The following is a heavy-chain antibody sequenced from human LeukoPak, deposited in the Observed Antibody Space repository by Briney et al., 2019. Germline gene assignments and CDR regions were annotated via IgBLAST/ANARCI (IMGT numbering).Heavy chain of an antibody. CDR1: GFTFSSYG. V-gene: IGHV3-30*03. CDR2: ISYDGSNK. D-gene: IGHD6-13*01. J-gene: IGHJ4*02. CDR3: ARFRKQLGLDY. Sequence: GGSLRLSCAASGFTFSSYGTHWVRQAPGKGLEWVAVISYDGSNKYYADSVKGRFTISRDNSKNTLYLQMNSLRAEDTAVYYCARFRKQLGLDYWGQGTLVTVSS.